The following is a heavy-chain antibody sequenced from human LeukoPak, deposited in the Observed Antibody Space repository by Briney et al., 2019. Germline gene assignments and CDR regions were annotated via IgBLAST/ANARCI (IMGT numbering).Heavy chain of an antibody. CDR3: ARDSPVLTL. D-gene: IGHD4/OR15-4a*01. Sequence: GGSLRLSCAASGFTFSSHAMSWVRQAPEKGPEWVSAVSDSGDGSYYAESVKGRFIISRGDSRNTLYLQMNSLRAEDSAVYYCARDSPVLTLWGQGTLVTVSS. J-gene: IGHJ4*02. V-gene: IGHV3-23*01. CDR2: VSDSGDGS. CDR1: GFTFSSHA.